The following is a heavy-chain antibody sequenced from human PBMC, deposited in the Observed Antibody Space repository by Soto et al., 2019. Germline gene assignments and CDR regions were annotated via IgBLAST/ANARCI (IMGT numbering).Heavy chain of an antibody. D-gene: IGHD3-10*01. CDR1: GGSISDSVW. V-gene: IGHV4-4*02. CDR3: ATTREAIIHLYYFDF. J-gene: IGHJ4*02. CDR2: IYHSGKT. Sequence: QVQLQESGPRLVKPSGTLSLTCDVSGGSISDSVWWSWVRQAPGKGLEWIGEIYHSGKTYYNPSLKSRVTISTDRSRNQVSLTLDFVTAADPAIYYCATTREAIIHLYYFDFWGQGVLVTVSS.